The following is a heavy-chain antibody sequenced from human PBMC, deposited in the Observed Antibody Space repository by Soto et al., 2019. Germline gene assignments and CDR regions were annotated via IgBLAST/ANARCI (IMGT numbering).Heavy chain of an antibody. CDR3: AKDAWEPLLYYYYYGMDV. CDR1: GFTFSSYG. V-gene: IGHV3-30*18. CDR2: ISYDGSNK. Sequence: GGSLRLSCAASGFTFSSYGMHWVRQAPGKGLEWVAVISYDGSNKYYADSVKGRFTISRDNSKNTLYLQMNSLRAEDTAVYYCAKDAWEPLLYYYYYGMDVWGLGTTVTVSS. D-gene: IGHD1-26*01. J-gene: IGHJ6*02.